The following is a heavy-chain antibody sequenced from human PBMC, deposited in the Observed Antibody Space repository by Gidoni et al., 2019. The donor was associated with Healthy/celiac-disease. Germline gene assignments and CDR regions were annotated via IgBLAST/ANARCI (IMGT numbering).Heavy chain of an antibody. CDR2: IYYSGST. J-gene: IGHJ5*02. V-gene: IGHV4-39*01. D-gene: IGHD2-21*01. CDR3: ARTLMWYNWFDP. Sequence: QLQLQESGPGLVKPSETLSLTCTVTGGAISSSSYYWGWIRQPPGKGLEWIGSIYYSGSTYYNPSLKSRVTISVDTSKNQFSLKLSSVTAADTAVYYCARTLMWYNWFDPWGQGTLVTVSS. CDR1: GGAISSSSYY.